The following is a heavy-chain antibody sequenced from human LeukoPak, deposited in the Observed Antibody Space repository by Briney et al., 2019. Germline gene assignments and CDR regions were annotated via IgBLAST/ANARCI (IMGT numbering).Heavy chain of an antibody. J-gene: IGHJ4*02. V-gene: IGHV3-23*01. CDR2: ITGNSGLI. CDR1: GFTFGIYA. D-gene: IGHD2-15*01. Sequence: GGSLRLSCTGSGFTFGIYAMNWVRQAPGKGLEWVSVITGNSGLIDYADSVKGRFTISRDNDRNTLCLQMTTLRAEDTAIYFCAKDRTPDGFYSIDYWGQGVLVTVSS. CDR3: AKDRTPDGFYSIDY.